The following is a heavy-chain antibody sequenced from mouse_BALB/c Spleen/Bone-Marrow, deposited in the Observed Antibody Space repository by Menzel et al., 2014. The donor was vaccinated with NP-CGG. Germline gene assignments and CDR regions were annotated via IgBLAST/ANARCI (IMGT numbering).Heavy chain of an antibody. J-gene: IGHJ1*01. Sequence: EVKLMESGGGLVQPGGSLKLSCAASGFDFXRYWMSWVRQAPGKGLEWIGEINPDSSTINYTPSLKDKFIISRDNAKNTLYLQMSKVRSEDTALYYCAKANWDVSGYFDVWGAGTTVTVSS. D-gene: IGHD4-1*01. V-gene: IGHV4-1*02. CDR2: INPDSSTI. CDR1: GFDFXRYW. CDR3: AKANWDVSGYFDV.